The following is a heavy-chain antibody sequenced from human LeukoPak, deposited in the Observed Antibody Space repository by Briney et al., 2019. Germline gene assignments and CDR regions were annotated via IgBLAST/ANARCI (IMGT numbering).Heavy chain of an antibody. CDR1: GGSISSYY. J-gene: IGHJ4*02. Sequence: PSETLSLTCTVSGGSISSYYWSWIRQPPGKGLEWIGYIYYSGSTNYNPSLKSRVTISVDTSKNQFSLKLSSVAAADTAVYYCARTQRFLEWLPETLYFDYWGQGTLVTVSS. V-gene: IGHV4-59*01. D-gene: IGHD3-3*01. CDR2: IYYSGST. CDR3: ARTQRFLEWLPETLYFDY.